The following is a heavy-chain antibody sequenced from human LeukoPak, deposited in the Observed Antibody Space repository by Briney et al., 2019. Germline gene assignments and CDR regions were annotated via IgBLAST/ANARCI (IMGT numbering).Heavy chain of an antibody. CDR1: GFTVSSNY. V-gene: IGHV3-53*01. CDR3: ARETYYYDSSGYGSAFGI. Sequence: GGSLRLSCAASGFTVSSNYMSWVRQAPGKGLEWVSVIYSGGSTYYADSVKGRFTISRDNSKNTLYLQMNSLRAEDTAVYYCARETYYYDSSGYGSAFGIWGQGTMVTVSS. D-gene: IGHD3-22*01. CDR2: IYSGGST. J-gene: IGHJ3*02.